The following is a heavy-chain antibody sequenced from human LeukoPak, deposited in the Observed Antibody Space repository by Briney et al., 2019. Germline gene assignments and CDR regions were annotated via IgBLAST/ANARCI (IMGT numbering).Heavy chain of an antibody. CDR1: GGSISSYY. V-gene: IGHV4-4*07. D-gene: IGHD3-10*01. CDR3: ARDQTFIAMVRGVWPHFNWFDP. J-gene: IGHJ5*02. Sequence: KPSETLSLTCTVSGGSISSYYWSWIRQPAGKGLEWIGRIYTSGSTNYNPSLKSRVTMSVDTSKNQFSLKLSSVTAADTAVYYCARDQTFIAMVRGVWPHFNWFDPWGQGTLVTVSS. CDR2: IYTSGST.